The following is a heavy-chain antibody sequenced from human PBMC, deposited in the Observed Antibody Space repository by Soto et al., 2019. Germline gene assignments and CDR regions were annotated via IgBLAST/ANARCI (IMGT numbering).Heavy chain of an antibody. Sequence: QVQLVQSGAEVKKPGSSVKVSCKASGGTFSSYAISWVRQAPGQGLEWMGGIIPIFGTANYAQKFQGRVTITADESKSPAYMELSSLRSEDTAVYYCARGGVAGTKGAWWFDPWGQGTLVTVSS. J-gene: IGHJ5*02. CDR1: GGTFSSYA. CDR2: IIPIFGTA. CDR3: ARGGVAGTKGAWWFDP. V-gene: IGHV1-69*01. D-gene: IGHD6-19*01.